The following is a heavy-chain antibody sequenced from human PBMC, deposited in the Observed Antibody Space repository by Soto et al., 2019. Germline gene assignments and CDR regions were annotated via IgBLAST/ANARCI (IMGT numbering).Heavy chain of an antibody. CDR2: IKQDGSEK. D-gene: IGHD6-19*01. Sequence: GGPLRLSCAASGFTFSSYWMSWVRQAPGKGLEWVANIKQDGSEKYYVDSVKGRFTISRDNAKNSLYLQMNSLRAEDTAVYYCARDRRYSSGWYPIDYWGQGTLVTVSS. CDR3: ARDRRYSSGWYPIDY. V-gene: IGHV3-7*01. CDR1: GFTFSSYW. J-gene: IGHJ4*02.